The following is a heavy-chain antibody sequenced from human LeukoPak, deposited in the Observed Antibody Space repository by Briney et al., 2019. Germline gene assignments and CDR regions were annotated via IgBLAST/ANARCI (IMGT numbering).Heavy chain of an antibody. D-gene: IGHD6-6*01. Sequence: GGSLRLSCAASGFTFSGYPIHWVRQAPGKGLEWVAVISYDGSNKYYADSVKGRFTISRDNSKNTLYLQMNSLRAEDTAVYYCAKCIAARPVGAFDIWGQGTMVTVSS. CDR3: AKCIAARPVGAFDI. J-gene: IGHJ3*02. CDR1: GFTFSGYP. V-gene: IGHV3-30-3*02. CDR2: ISYDGSNK.